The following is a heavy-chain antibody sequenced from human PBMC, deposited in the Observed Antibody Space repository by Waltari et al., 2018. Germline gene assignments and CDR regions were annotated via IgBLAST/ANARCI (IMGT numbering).Heavy chain of an antibody. CDR3: AKDPPGSYYEGFDE. J-gene: IGHJ3*01. CDR2: ISGSGADT. V-gene: IGHV3-23*04. Sequence: EANLAESGGGLVQPGGSLRLSCTASGFRFCVYGLSWVRQAPGKGLEWVSAISGSGADTFYADSVKDRFVISRDNSKNTVFLEMNSLRAEDTALYYCAKDPPGSYYEGFDEWGQGTMVTVSS. CDR1: GFRFCVYG. D-gene: IGHD1-26*01.